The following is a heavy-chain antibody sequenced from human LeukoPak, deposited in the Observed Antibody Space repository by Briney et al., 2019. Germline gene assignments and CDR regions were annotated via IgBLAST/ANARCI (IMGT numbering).Heavy chain of an antibody. V-gene: IGHV3-74*01. Sequence: GGSLKLSCVASGFTFSSDFMHWIRQAPGEGLMYVSQISGDETYTNYADSVKGRFTISRDNAKNTLYLQMNSLRAEDTAVYYCVREDNAFNIWGQGTLVTVSS. CDR3: VREDNAFNI. CDR2: ISGDETYT. CDR1: GFTFSSDF. J-gene: IGHJ3*02.